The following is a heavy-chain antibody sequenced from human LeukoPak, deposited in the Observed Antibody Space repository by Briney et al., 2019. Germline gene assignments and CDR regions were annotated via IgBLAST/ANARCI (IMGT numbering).Heavy chain of an antibody. D-gene: IGHD3-10*01. CDR3: AREGWSVTMVRGPQKFDY. CDR2: ISSSGSTI. J-gene: IGHJ4*02. V-gene: IGHV3-48*03. Sequence: GGSLRLSCAASGFTFSSYEMNWVRQAPGKGLEWVSYISSSGSTIYYADPVKGRFTISRDNAKNSLYLQMNSLRAEDTAVYYCAREGWSVTMVRGPQKFDYWGQGTLVTVSS. CDR1: GFTFSSYE.